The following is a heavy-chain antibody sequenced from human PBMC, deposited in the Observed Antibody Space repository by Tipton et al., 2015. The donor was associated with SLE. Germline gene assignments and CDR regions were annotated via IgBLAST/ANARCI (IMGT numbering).Heavy chain of an antibody. CDR1: GFTFDDYG. V-gene: IGHV3-21*01. CDR2: ISSSSSYI. CDR3: ARDRTMVRGHHNWFDP. D-gene: IGHD3-10*01. Sequence: SLRLSCAASGFTFDDYGMSWVRQAPGKGLEWVSSISSSSSYIYYADSVKGRFTISRDNAKNSLYLQMNSLRAEDTAVYYCARDRTMVRGHHNWFDPWGQGTLVTVSS. J-gene: IGHJ5*02.